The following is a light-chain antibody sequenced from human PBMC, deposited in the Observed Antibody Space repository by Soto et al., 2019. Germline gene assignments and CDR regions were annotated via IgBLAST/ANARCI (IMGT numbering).Light chain of an antibody. CDR1: QSVGTS. CDR3: QQYYSWPLT. CDR2: GAS. J-gene: IGKJ4*01. V-gene: IGKV3-15*01. Sequence: ETVMTQSPATLSVSPGERATLSCRASQSVGTSLAWYQQKPGQAPRVLMYGASSRAPGVPGRFSGSGSATEFTLTISSLQSEDFAVYYCQQYYSWPLTFDGGTKVEI.